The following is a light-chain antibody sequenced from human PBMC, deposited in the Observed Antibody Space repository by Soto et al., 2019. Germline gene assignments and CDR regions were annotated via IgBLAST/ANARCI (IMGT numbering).Light chain of an antibody. CDR1: QTIIRY. CDR2: AAS. Sequence: DIQMTQSPSSLSASVGDRVTITCRASQTIIRYLNWYQQKPGRAPNLLIYAASSLQSGVPSRFSGSGSGTEFTPTISSLQPEDFATYYCQQSYSTLFTFGPGTKVEIK. V-gene: IGKV1-39*01. J-gene: IGKJ3*01. CDR3: QQSYSTLFT.